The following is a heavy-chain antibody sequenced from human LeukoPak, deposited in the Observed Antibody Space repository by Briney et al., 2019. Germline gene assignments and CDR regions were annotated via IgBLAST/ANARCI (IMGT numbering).Heavy chain of an antibody. CDR3: ARAGPGSYYDFWSGYYTGTAEIDY. J-gene: IGHJ4*02. D-gene: IGHD3-3*01. CDR1: GYTFTSYG. Sequence: VSVKVSCKASGYTFTSYGISWVRQAPGQGLEWMGWISAYNGNTNYAQKLQGRVTMATDTSTSTAYTELRSLRSDDTAVYYCARAGPGSYYDFWSGYYTGTAEIDYWGQGTLVTVSS. V-gene: IGHV1-18*01. CDR2: ISAYNGNT.